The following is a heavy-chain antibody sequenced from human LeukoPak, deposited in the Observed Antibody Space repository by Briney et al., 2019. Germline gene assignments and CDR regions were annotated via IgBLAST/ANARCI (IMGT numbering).Heavy chain of an antibody. V-gene: IGHV3-48*03. D-gene: IGHD6-19*01. J-gene: IGHJ4*02. Sequence: GGFLRLSCAASGFTFSNYEMNWVRQAPGKGLEWISHISNFGDIIHYADSVEGRFTISRDNSKNTLYLQMNSLRAEDTAVYYCAKSGGTSSSGLGYWGQGTLVTVSS. CDR3: AKSGGTSSSGLGY. CDR1: GFTFSNYE. CDR2: ISNFGDII.